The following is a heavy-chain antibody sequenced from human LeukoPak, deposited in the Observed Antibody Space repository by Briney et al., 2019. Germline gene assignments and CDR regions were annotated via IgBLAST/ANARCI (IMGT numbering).Heavy chain of an antibody. Sequence: ASVKVSCKPSGYTFTSYGISWVRQAPGQGLEWMGWINAYNGNTKYTQKLQGRVTMTTDTSTSTAYMELRSLRSDDTAVYYCARDSRVLSFDRWGRGTLVTVSS. CDR1: GYTFTSYG. CDR3: ARDSRVLSFDR. CDR2: INAYNGNT. V-gene: IGHV1-18*01. D-gene: IGHD2-15*01. J-gene: IGHJ2*01.